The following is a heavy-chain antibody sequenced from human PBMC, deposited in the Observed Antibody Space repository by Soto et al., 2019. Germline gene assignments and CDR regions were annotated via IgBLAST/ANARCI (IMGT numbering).Heavy chain of an antibody. J-gene: IGHJ4*02. D-gene: IGHD4-17*01. CDR3: ARGLYGAYGQDF. CDR1: GFTFSSYW. V-gene: IGHV3-74*01. Sequence: EVQLVESGENLVQPGGSLRLSCAASGFTFSSYWIHWVRQAPGEGLVWVSRIKGDEITTNYADSVKGRFTISRDNAKNTVLLQMHSLRAEDTALYYCARGLYGAYGQDFWGQGILVTVSS. CDR2: IKGDEITT.